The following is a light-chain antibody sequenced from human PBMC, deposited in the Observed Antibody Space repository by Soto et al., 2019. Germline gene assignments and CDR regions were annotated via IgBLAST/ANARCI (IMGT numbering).Light chain of an antibody. CDR1: QSVSSN. Sequence: EIVMTQSPATLSVSPGERATLSCRASQSVSSNLAWYQQKPGQAPRLLIYGAFSRATGIPDRFSGGGSGTDFTLTISRLEPEDFAVYYCQQYGSSPLTFGGGTKVHI. V-gene: IGKV3-20*01. CDR2: GAF. J-gene: IGKJ4*01. CDR3: QQYGSSPLT.